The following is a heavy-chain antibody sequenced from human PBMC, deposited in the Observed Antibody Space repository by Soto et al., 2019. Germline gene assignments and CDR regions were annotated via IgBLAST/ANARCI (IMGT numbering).Heavy chain of an antibody. CDR2: IWYDGSNK. Sequence: GGSLRLSCAASGFTFSSYGMHWVRQAPGKGLEWVAVIWYDGSNKYYADSVKGRFTISRDNSKNTLYLQMNGLRAEDTAVYYCARARQDTAMVYYYYGMDVWGQGTTVTVSS. D-gene: IGHD5-18*01. J-gene: IGHJ6*02. CDR1: GFTFSSYG. V-gene: IGHV3-33*01. CDR3: ARARQDTAMVYYYYGMDV.